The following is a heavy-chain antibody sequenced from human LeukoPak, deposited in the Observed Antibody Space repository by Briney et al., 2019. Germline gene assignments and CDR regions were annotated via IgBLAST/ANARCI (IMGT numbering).Heavy chain of an antibody. V-gene: IGHV4-39*01. Sequence: NASETLSLTCTVSGGSISSSSYYWGWIRQPPGKGLEWIGSIYYSGSTYYNPSLKSRVTISVDTSKNQFSLKLSSVTAADTAVYYSARLGATPPFRSDYWGQGTLVTVSS. D-gene: IGHD1-26*01. J-gene: IGHJ4*02. CDR1: GGSISSSSYY. CDR2: IYYSGST. CDR3: ARLGATPPFRSDY.